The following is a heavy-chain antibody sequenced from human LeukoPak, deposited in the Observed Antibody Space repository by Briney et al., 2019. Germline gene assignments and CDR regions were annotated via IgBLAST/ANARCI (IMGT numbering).Heavy chain of an antibody. Sequence: GGSLRLSCAASGFTVRSNYMSWVRQAPGKGLEWVSEIYSDGTTYYAASVKGRFGISRDNSKNTVDLQMNSLRAEDTAVYYCARDLREHGVFDIWGQGTMVTVSP. CDR1: GFTVRSNY. V-gene: IGHV3-53*01. J-gene: IGHJ3*02. D-gene: IGHD1-26*01. CDR3: ARDLREHGVFDI. CDR2: IYSDGTT.